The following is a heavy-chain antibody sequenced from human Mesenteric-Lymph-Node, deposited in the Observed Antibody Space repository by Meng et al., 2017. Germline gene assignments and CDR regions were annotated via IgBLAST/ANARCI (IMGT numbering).Heavy chain of an antibody. CDR3: ARGELLWDY. J-gene: IGHJ4*02. CDR1: GDSISIGEYF. D-gene: IGHD2-2*01. CDR2: MDYRGST. V-gene: IGHV4-30-4*01. Sequence: QVQLQESGPGLVKPSKTLSVTCTFSGDSISIGEYFWSWIRQPPGKGLEWIGYMDYRGSTFYNPSLKSRVTISVDTSKNQFSLKLSSVTAADTAVYFCARGELLWDYWGQGTLVTVSS.